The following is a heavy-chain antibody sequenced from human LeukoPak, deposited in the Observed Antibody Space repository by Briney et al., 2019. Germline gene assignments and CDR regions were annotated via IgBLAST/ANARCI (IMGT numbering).Heavy chain of an antibody. V-gene: IGHV4-59*08. CDR1: GGSISSHY. Sequence: SETLSLTCTVSGGSISSHYWSWMRQSPEKGLEWIGYIYYSGSTSYNPSLESRVTISVDTSKNQFSLKLSSVTAADTAVYYCARPDSSAWYLDYWGQGTLVTVSS. J-gene: IGHJ4*02. CDR2: IYYSGST. D-gene: IGHD6-19*01. CDR3: ARPDSSAWYLDY.